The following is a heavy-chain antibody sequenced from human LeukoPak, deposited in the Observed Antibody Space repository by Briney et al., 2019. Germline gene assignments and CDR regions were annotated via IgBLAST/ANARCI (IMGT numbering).Heavy chain of an antibody. Sequence: ASVKVSCKASGYTFTGYYMHWVRQAPGQGLEWMGWINPNSGGTNYAQKFQGRVTMTRDTSINTAYMELSRLRSDDTAVYYCARADSSVGYFDYWGQGTLVTVSS. CDR2: INPNSGGT. D-gene: IGHD6-13*01. CDR1: GYTFTGYY. CDR3: ARADSSVGYFDY. V-gene: IGHV1-2*02. J-gene: IGHJ4*02.